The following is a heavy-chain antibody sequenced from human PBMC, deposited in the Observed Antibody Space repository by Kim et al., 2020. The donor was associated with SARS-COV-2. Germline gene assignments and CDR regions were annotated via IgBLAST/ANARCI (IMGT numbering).Heavy chain of an antibody. CDR3: ATDLLDY. J-gene: IGHJ4*02. V-gene: IGHV3-15*01. CDR2: DTEPT. Sequence: DTEPTDYAAPVKDRFTIARDDSKNTLYLQMNSLQTEDTAVYYCATDLLDYWGQGNLVTVSS.